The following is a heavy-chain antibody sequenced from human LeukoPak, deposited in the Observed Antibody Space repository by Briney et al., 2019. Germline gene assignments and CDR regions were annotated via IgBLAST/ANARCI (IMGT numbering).Heavy chain of an antibody. J-gene: IGHJ4*02. CDR2: ISDSGGGT. D-gene: IGHD2-2*02. CDR1: GFTFSNYA. CDR3: AKVGLIVPAAIRPDAPGWFVY. V-gene: IGHV3-23*01. Sequence: GGSLRLTCAASGFTFSNYALRWVRQPPGKGLEGVSPISDSGGGTYYADSVKGRFTISSDNSKHTLYLQMNSLTAEDAAVYYFAKVGLIVPAAIRPDAPGWFVYWGQGTLVSVPS.